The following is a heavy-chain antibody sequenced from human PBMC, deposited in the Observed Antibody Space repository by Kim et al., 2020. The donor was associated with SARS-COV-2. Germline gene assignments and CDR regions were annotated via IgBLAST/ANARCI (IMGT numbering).Heavy chain of an antibody. D-gene: IGHD3-10*01. Sequence: SETLSLTCTFSGGSISSGGYYWSWIRQHPGKGLEWIGYIYYSGSTYYNPSLKSRVTISVDTSKNQFSLKLSSVTAADTAVYYCARDYWFGDSTRGMDVWGQGTTVTVSS. CDR1: GGSISSGGYY. J-gene: IGHJ6*02. CDR3: ARDYWFGDSTRGMDV. V-gene: IGHV4-31*03. CDR2: IYYSGST.